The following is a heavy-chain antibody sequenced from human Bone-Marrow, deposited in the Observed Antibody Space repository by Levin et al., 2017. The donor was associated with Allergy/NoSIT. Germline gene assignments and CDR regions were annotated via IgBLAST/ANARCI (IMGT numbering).Heavy chain of an antibody. J-gene: IGHJ5*02. Sequence: ASVKVSCKASGYAFSGYYIHWVRQAPGQGLEWMGWINPKSGGTKFAQKFQDRVTMTRDTSISTVSMELTRLTSDDTAVYYCAREGGGCTHGVCFSNWFDPWGQGTLVTVSS. CDR2: INPKSGGT. V-gene: IGHV1-2*02. CDR3: AREGGGCTHGVCFSNWFDP. CDR1: GYAFSGYY. D-gene: IGHD2-8*01.